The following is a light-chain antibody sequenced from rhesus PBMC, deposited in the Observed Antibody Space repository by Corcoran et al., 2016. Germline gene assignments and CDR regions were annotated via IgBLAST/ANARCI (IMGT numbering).Light chain of an antibody. J-gene: IGKJ4*01. CDR2: TAS. Sequence: DIQMTQSPSSLSASVGDTVTITCRASQSISSWLDWYQQKPGEAPKLLIYTASMLHSGVPSRFSGSGSGTYVTLTISSLQPEDFATYYCLQYNSSPLTFGGGTKVEIK. V-gene: IGKV1-22*01. CDR3: LQYNSSPLT. CDR1: QSISSW.